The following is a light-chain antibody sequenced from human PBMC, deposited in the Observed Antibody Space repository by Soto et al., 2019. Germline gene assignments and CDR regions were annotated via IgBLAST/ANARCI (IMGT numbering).Light chain of an antibody. Sequence: QSALTQPASVSGSLGQSITISCIGTSSNIGSYNLVSWYQHQPGKAPKIMSFEGSKRPSGVSNRFSGSRSGNTASLTISSLQAEDEADYYCCSCAGTGTQYVFGTGTKVTVL. CDR2: EGS. V-gene: IGLV2-23*01. J-gene: IGLJ1*01. CDR3: CSCAGTGTQYV. CDR1: SSNIGSYNL.